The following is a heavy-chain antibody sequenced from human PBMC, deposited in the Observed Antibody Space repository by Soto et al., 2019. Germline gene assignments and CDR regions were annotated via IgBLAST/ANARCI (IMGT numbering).Heavy chain of an antibody. Sequence: QVQLVQSGAEVKKPGASVKVSCKASGYTFTSYDINWVRQATGHGLEWMGWMNPNSGNTGYAQKFQGRVTMTRNTSLSTAYMELSSLRSEDTAVYYCARGRSGDDYYYYDGMDVWGQGTTVTVSS. CDR2: MNPNSGNT. CDR3: ARGRSGDDYYYYDGMDV. D-gene: IGHD5-12*01. CDR1: GYTFTSYD. V-gene: IGHV1-8*01. J-gene: IGHJ6*02.